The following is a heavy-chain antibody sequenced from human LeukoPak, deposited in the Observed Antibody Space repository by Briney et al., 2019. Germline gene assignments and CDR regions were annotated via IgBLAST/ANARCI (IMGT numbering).Heavy chain of an antibody. CDR1: GYTFTSHG. V-gene: IGHV1-2*02. CDR2: INPNSGGT. J-gene: IGHJ3*02. CDR3: ARGDPVVTPYYDAFDI. D-gene: IGHD4-23*01. Sequence: ASVKVSCKASGYTFTSHGISWVRQAPGQGLEWMGWINPNSGGTNYAQKFQGRVTMTRDTSISTAYMELSRLRSDDTAVYYCARGDPVVTPYYDAFDIWGQGTMVTVSS.